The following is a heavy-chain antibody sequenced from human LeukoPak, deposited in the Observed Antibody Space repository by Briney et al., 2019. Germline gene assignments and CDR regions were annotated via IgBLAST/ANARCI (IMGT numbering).Heavy chain of an antibody. CDR1: EFTLSSYW. Sequence: GGSLRFSCAASEFTLSSYWMHWVGKAPGKGLVWVSRIDSDVSDTTYADSVKGRFTISRDNAKNTLYLQMNSLRAEDTALYYCVRGSYAWFGVDHWGQGTLVTVSS. D-gene: IGHD3-10*01. J-gene: IGHJ4*02. V-gene: IGHV3-74*01. CDR2: IDSDVSDT. CDR3: VRGSYAWFGVDH.